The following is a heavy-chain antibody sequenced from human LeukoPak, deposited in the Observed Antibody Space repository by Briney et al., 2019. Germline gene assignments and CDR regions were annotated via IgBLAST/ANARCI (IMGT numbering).Heavy chain of an antibody. CDR1: GFTFSVYS. CDR2: ISSTSTTI. CDR3: VRNDGDDAFDI. J-gene: IGHJ3*02. D-gene: IGHD4-17*01. Sequence: GGSLRLSCAASGFTFSVYSMNWFRRAPGRGLEWVSYISSTSTTIYYKDSVKGRFTISRDNAKNSLYLHMTSLRVEDTAVYYCVRNDGDDAFDIWGQGTMVTVSS. V-gene: IGHV3-48*01.